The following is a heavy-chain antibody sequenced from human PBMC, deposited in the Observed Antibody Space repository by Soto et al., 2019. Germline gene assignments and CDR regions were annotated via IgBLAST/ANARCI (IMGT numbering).Heavy chain of an antibody. D-gene: IGHD1-26*01. Sequence: GESPKISCKGSGYSFTTYWITWVRQMPGEGLEWMGRIDPSDSYTNYGPSFQGHVTFSADKSISTAYLQWSSLKASDTAMYYCGLKSGSPGDYYYGMDVWGQGTTVTVSS. V-gene: IGHV5-10-1*01. CDR3: GLKSGSPGDYYYGMDV. J-gene: IGHJ6*02. CDR1: GYSFTTYW. CDR2: IDPSDSYT.